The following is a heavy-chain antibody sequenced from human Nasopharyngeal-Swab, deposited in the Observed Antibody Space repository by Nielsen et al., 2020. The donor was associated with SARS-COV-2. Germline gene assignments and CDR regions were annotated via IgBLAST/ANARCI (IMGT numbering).Heavy chain of an antibody. CDR2: ISSSGSTI. Sequence: WILQPPGKGLEWVSYISSSGSTIYYADSVKGRFTISRDNAKNSLYLQMNSLRAEDTAVYYCPRDPLMIGASYGPNNWFDPWGQGTLVTVSS. D-gene: IGHD5-18*01. CDR3: PRDPLMIGASYGPNNWFDP. V-gene: IGHV3-11*04. J-gene: IGHJ5*02.